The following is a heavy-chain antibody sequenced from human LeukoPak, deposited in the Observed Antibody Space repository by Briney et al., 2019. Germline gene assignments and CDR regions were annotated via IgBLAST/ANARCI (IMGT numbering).Heavy chain of an antibody. D-gene: IGHD3-16*01. J-gene: IGHJ4*02. V-gene: IGHV3-30-3*01. CDR2: ISYDGNVK. CDR3: ARDLLRGVGDYFDF. CDR1: GYTFSSSP. Sequence: GGSLRLSCAASGYTFSSSPMHWVRQAPGKGLEWVAVISYDGNVKYYVDSVKGRFTISRDDSKNTLYLQMNSLRAEDTAVYYCARDLLRGVGDYFDFWGQGTLVTVSS.